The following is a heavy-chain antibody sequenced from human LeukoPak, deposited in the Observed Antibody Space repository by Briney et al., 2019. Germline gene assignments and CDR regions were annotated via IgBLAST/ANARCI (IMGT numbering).Heavy chain of an antibody. J-gene: IGHJ4*02. Sequence: SETLSLTCTVSGGSISSYYWSWIRQPPGKGLEWIGYIYYSGSTNYNPSLKSRVTISVDTSKNQFSLKLSSVTAADTAVYYCARKRRLSIDYWGQGTLVTVSS. CDR3: ARKRRLSIDY. V-gene: IGHV4-59*01. CDR1: GGSISSYY. D-gene: IGHD3-16*02. CDR2: IYYSGST.